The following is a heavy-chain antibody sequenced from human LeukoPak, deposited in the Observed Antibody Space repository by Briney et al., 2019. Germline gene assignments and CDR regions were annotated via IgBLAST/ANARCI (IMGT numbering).Heavy chain of an antibody. CDR2: ISAYNGNT. J-gene: IGHJ4*02. CDR1: GYTFTSYG. V-gene: IGHV1-18*01. CDR3: ARASNPWGTAFDY. D-gene: IGHD3-16*01. Sequence: ASVKVSCKASGYTFTSYGISWVRQAPGQGLEWMGWISAYNGNTNYAQKLQGRVTMTTGTSTSTAYMELRRLRSDDTAVYYCARASNPWGTAFDYWGQGTLVTVSS.